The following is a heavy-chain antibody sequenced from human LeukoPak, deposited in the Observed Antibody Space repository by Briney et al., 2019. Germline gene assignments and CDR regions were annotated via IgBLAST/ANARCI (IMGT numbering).Heavy chain of an antibody. CDR1: GGSISRNSYY. CDR3: ARGAGIAAATWGYYYYYMDV. D-gene: IGHD6-13*01. CDR2: IYTSGST. Sequence: PSETLSLTCIVSGGSISRNSYYWSWIRQPAGKGLEWIGRIYTSGSTNYNPSLKSRVTMSVDTSKNQFSLKLSSVTAADTAVYYCARGAGIAAATWGYYYYYMDVWGKGTTVTISS. V-gene: IGHV4-61*02. J-gene: IGHJ6*03.